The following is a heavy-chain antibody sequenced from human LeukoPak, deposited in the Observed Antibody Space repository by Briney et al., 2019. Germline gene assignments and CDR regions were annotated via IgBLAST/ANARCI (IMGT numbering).Heavy chain of an antibody. V-gene: IGHV5-51*01. CDR1: GYSFTSYW. CDR2: IYPGDSDT. J-gene: IGHJ6*03. D-gene: IGHD3-10*01. CDR3: ARHRIPYGSGSSFDYYYYYMDV. Sequence: GESLQISCKGSGYSFTSYWIGWVRQMPGKGLEWMGIIYPGDSDTRYSPSFQGQVTISADKSISTAYLQWSSLKASDTAMYYCARHRIPYGSGSSFDYYYYYMDVWGKGTTVTVSS.